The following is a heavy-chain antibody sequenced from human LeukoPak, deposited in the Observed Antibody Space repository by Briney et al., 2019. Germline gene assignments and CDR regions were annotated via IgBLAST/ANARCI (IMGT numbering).Heavy chain of an antibody. CDR1: GGSISSYY. Sequence: PSETLSLTCTVSGGSISSYYWSWIRQPPGKGLEWIAYIYYSGSTEYNSSLKSRVTISLDTSENQFSLKLSSVTAADTAVYYCASYRSRRDWSAGTFDIWGQGTMVTVSS. CDR2: IYYSGST. J-gene: IGHJ3*02. D-gene: IGHD3-9*01. CDR3: ASYRSRRDWSAGTFDI. V-gene: IGHV4-59*08.